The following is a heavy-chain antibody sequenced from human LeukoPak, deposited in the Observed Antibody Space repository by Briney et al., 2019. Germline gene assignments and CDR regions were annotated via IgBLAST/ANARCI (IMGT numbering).Heavy chain of an antibody. Sequence: GGSLRLSCAASGFTFSSYVMHWVRQAPGKGLGWVAVISYDGSNEYYADSVTGRFTISRDNSKNTLYLQMNSLRAEDTALYYCTKEGYYGSGSFPDYWGQGTLVTVSS. CDR3: TKEGYYGSGSFPDY. CDR2: ISYDGSNE. J-gene: IGHJ4*02. V-gene: IGHV3-30*18. CDR1: GFTFSSYV. D-gene: IGHD3-10*01.